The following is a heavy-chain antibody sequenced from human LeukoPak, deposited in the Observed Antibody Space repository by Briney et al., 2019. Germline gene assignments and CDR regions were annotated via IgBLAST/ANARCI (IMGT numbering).Heavy chain of an antibody. D-gene: IGHD6-13*01. CDR1: GGSISSYY. Sequence: SETLSLTCTVSGGSISSYYWSWIRQPPGKGLEWIGYIYYSGSTNYNPSLKSRVTISVDTSKNQFSLKLSSVTAADTAVYYCARISSSNWYNERGAFDVWGQGTMVTVSS. J-gene: IGHJ3*01. V-gene: IGHV4-59*01. CDR2: IYYSGST. CDR3: ARISSSNWYNERGAFDV.